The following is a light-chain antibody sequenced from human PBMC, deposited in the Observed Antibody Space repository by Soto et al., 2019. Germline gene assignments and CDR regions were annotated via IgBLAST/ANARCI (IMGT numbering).Light chain of an antibody. CDR3: LQYNGNSGT. V-gene: IGKV1-5*01. CDR2: DAS. Sequence: DIQMTQSPSTLSASVGDTVTITCRASQSISTWLAWYQHKPGEAPRLLIFDASNLESGVPSRFSGNGSGTDFTLTISSLQPDDFATYYCLQYNGNSGTFGQGTKV. J-gene: IGKJ1*01. CDR1: QSISTW.